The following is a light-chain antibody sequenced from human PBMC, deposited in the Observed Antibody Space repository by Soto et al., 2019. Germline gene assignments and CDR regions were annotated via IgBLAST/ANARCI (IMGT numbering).Light chain of an antibody. J-gene: IGKJ4*01. CDR2: AAS. Sequence: DLQMTQSPSTLSSSFGDTVTITCRASQTIGTWLAWYQQKTAKAPKLLIYAASSLQSGVPSRFSGSGSGTDLNLTISSLQPEDFATYYCQQSYSTPLTCGGGTKVDIK. CDR3: QQSYSTPLT. V-gene: IGKV1-39*01. CDR1: QTIGTW.